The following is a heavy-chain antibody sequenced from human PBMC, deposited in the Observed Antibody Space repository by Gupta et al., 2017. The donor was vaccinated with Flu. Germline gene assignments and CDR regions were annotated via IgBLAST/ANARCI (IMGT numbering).Heavy chain of an antibody. V-gene: IGHV3-7*01. CDR2: INQDGSVN. J-gene: IGHJ4*02. Sequence: EVQLVESGGTLVQPGGSLRLSCAASGFTFSDYWMDWVRQAPGKGLEWVANINQDGSVNNYVDSVRGRFTISRDNARNSLYLQVNSLRADDTAVYYCARNRGWQQFDYWGQGALVTVSS. D-gene: IGHD5-24*01. CDR1: GFTFSDYW. CDR3: ARNRGWQQFDY.